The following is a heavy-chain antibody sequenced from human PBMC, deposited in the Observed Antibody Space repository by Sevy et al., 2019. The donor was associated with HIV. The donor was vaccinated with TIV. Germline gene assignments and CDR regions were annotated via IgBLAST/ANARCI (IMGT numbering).Heavy chain of an antibody. CDR3: PRKNYDSSGYYDY. CDR2: IYYSGST. J-gene: IGHJ4*02. Sequence: SETLSLTCTVSGGSISSYYWSWIRQPPGKGLEWIGYIYYSGSTNYNPSLKSRVTISVDTSKNQFSLKLSSVTAADTAVYYCPRKNYDSSGYYDYWGQGTLVTVSS. CDR1: GGSISSYY. D-gene: IGHD3-22*01. V-gene: IGHV4-59*01.